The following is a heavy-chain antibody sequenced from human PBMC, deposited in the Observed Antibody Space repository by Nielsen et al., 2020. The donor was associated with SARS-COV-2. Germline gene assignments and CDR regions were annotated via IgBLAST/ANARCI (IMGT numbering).Heavy chain of an antibody. Sequence: GSLRLSCSVSGVSVTFYYWTWIRQPPGKGLEWIGYVYYGGTTKYSPAFKSRVVMSLDAFKGQVSLSLGSVTSADTAVYYCARVPSAGWELPYWGQGTLVTVSS. CDR3: ARVPSAGWELPY. V-gene: IGHV4-59*02. D-gene: IGHD1-26*01. CDR2: VYYGGTT. CDR1: GVSVTFYY. J-gene: IGHJ4*02.